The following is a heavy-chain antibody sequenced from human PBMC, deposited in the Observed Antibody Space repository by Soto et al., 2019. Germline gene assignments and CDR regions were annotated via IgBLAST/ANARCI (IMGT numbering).Heavy chain of an antibody. CDR1: GFTFTSSA. Sequence: GASVKVSCKASGFTFTSSAVQWVRQARGQRLEWIGWIVVGSGNTNYAQKFQERVTITRDMSTSTAYMELSSLRSEDTAVYYCAAYPRGFDFWSGYLVPYYYYYGMDVWGQGTTVTVSS. D-gene: IGHD3-3*01. V-gene: IGHV1-58*01. J-gene: IGHJ6*02. CDR2: IVVGSGNT. CDR3: AAYPRGFDFWSGYLVPYYYYYGMDV.